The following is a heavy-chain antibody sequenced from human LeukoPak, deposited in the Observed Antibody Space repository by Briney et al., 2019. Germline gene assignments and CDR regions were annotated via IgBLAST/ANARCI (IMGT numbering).Heavy chain of an antibody. Sequence: GASVKVSCKASGYTFTSYAMHWVRQAPGQRLEWMGWIDAGNGNTKYSQEFQGRVTITRDTSASTAYMELSSLRSEDMAVYYCARARGYSYGYADYWGQGTLVTVSS. CDR1: GYTFTSYA. J-gene: IGHJ4*02. D-gene: IGHD5-18*01. V-gene: IGHV1-3*03. CDR2: IDAGNGNT. CDR3: ARARGYSYGYADY.